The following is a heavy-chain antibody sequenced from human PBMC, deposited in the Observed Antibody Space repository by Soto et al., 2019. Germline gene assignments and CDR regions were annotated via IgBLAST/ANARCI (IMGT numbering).Heavy chain of an antibody. CDR1: GFTFTSSA. D-gene: IGHD3-3*01. CDR2: IVVGSGNT. J-gene: IGHJ6*03. Sequence: ASVKVSCKASGFTFTSSAMQWVRQARGQRLEWIGWIVVGSGNTNYAQKFQERVTITRDMSTSTAYMELSSLRSEDTAVYYCAADGYYDFWSGSLPTYYMDVWGKGTTVTVSS. V-gene: IGHV1-58*02. CDR3: AADGYYDFWSGSLPTYYMDV.